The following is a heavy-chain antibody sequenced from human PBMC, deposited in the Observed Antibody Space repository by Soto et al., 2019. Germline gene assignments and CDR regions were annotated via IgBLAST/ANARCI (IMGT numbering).Heavy chain of an antibody. CDR2: IGGGDDDT. CDR1: GFTFNIYA. Sequence: GGSLRLSCAASGFTFNIYAMSWVRQAPGRGLQWVSSIGGGDDDTYYADSVRGRFTISRGTSKKMVFLQRNSLSTDDTAVYSWAKGRMDHNSVWDPFDVWLPGTVVAVSS. CDR3: AKGRMDHNSVWDPFDV. J-gene: IGHJ3*01. D-gene: IGHD1-20*01. V-gene: IGHV3-23*01.